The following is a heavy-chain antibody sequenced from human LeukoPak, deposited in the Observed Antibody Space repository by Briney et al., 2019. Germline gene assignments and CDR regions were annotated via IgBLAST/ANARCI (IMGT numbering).Heavy chain of an antibody. Sequence: PGGSLRLSCAASGFTFTNFAMNWVRQAPGKGLEWVSAISGGGDRTYYAASVKGRSTISSDYSKDTVYLQMDSLRVEDTAVYYCAKDKFCSGGPCFSTDWGQGTLVTVSS. CDR2: ISGGGDRT. J-gene: IGHJ4*02. CDR1: GFTFTNFA. D-gene: IGHD2-15*01. CDR3: AKDKFCSGGPCFSTD. V-gene: IGHV3-23*01.